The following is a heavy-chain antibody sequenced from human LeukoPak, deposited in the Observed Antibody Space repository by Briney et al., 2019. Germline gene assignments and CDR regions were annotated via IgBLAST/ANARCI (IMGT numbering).Heavy chain of an antibody. CDR2: IYPADSDT. V-gene: IGHV5-51*01. CDR1: GYSFTTYW. J-gene: IGHJ4*02. Sequence: GESLKISCKASGYSFTTYWIGWVRQMPGKGLEWMGIIYPADSDTRYNASFQGQVTFSVDKSISTSYLQRSSPEASDTAMYYCARRGSGSSHTSFDSWGQGTLVTVSS. D-gene: IGHD1-26*01. CDR3: ARRGSGSSHTSFDS.